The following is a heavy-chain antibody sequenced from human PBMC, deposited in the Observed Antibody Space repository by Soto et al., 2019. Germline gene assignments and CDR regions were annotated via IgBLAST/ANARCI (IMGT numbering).Heavy chain of an antibody. CDR3: ARTPPYYDFWSGYLTYYYYYGMDV. V-gene: IGHV1-18*01. CDR2: ISAYNGNT. J-gene: IGHJ6*02. Sequence: ASVKVSCKASGYTFTSYGISWVRQAPGQGLEWMGWISAYNGNTNYAQKLQGRVTMTTDTSTSTAYMELRSLRSDDTAVYYCARTPPYYDFWSGYLTYYYYYGMDVWGQGTTVTVSS. CDR1: GYTFTSYG. D-gene: IGHD3-3*01.